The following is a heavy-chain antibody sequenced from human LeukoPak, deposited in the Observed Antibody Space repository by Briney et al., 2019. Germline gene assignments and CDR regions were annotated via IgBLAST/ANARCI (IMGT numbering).Heavy chain of an antibody. D-gene: IGHD6-19*01. Sequence: ASVKVSCKASGYTFTGYYMHWVRQAPGQGLEWMGWINPNSGGTNYAQKFQGRVTMTRDTSISTAYMELSRLRSDDTAVYYCARGPHSSGWYRAAFDIWGQGTMVTVSS. J-gene: IGHJ3*02. V-gene: IGHV1-2*02. CDR2: INPNSGGT. CDR1: GYTFTGYY. CDR3: ARGPHSSGWYRAAFDI.